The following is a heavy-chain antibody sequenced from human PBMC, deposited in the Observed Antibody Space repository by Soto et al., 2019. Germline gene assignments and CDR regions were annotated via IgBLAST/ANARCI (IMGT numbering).Heavy chain of an antibody. V-gene: IGHV1-46*01. J-gene: IGHJ4*02. CDR1: GYTFTDYF. CDR2: INPSDGNT. D-gene: IGHD3-16*01. CDR3: AFLDNSAYNILDY. Sequence: ASVKVSCKASGYTFTDYFLHWVRQAPGQGLEWMGIINPSDGNTYYAQKFQGRLTLTRDTSTGTGYMELSSLKSEDTAVYYCAFLDNSAYNILDYWGQGALVTVSS.